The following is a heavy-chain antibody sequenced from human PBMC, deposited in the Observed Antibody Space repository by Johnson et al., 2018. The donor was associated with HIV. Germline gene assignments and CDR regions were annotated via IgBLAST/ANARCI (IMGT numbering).Heavy chain of an antibody. CDR3: ATGHSSGWYRDAFDI. D-gene: IGHD6-19*01. CDR1: GFTVSSNY. Sequence: VHLVESGGGLVKPGGSLRLSCAASGFTVSSNYMSWVRQAPGKGLEWVSVIYSGGSTYYADSVKGRFTISRDNSKNTLYLQMNSLRAEDTAVYYCATGHSSGWYRDAFDIWGQGTMVTVSS. V-gene: IGHV3-66*01. CDR2: IYSGGST. J-gene: IGHJ3*02.